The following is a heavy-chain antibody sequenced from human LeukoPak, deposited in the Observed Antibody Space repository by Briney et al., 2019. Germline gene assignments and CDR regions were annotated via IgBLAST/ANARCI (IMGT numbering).Heavy chain of an antibody. CDR1: GGSISSSSYY. D-gene: IGHD5-24*01. CDR3: AGPSSGWLQSAWAY. Sequence: SETLSLTCTVSGGSISSSSYYWGWIRQPPGKGLEWIGSINYSGNTYDNPSLKSRVTLSVDTSKNQFSLKLSSVTAADTAMYYCAGPSSGWLQSAWAYWGQGTLVTVSS. V-gene: IGHV4-39*01. J-gene: IGHJ4*02. CDR2: INYSGNT.